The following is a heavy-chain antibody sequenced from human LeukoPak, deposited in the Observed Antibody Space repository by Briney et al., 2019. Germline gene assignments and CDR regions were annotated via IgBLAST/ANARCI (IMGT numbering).Heavy chain of an antibody. CDR2: INHSGST. D-gene: IGHD6-19*01. CDR1: GGSFSGYY. Sequence: PSETLSLTCAVYGGSFSGYYWSWIRQPPGKGLEWIGEINHSGSTNYNPSLKSRVTISVDTSKNQFSLKLSSVTAADTAVYYCARGVGIAVAAYYFDYWGQGTLVTVSS. V-gene: IGHV4-34*01. J-gene: IGHJ4*02. CDR3: ARGVGIAVAAYYFDY.